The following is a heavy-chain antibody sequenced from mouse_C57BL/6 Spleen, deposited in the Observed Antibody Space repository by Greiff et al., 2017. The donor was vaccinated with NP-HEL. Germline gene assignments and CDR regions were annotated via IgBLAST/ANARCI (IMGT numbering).Heavy chain of an antibody. D-gene: IGHD4-1*01. V-gene: IGHV5-4*03. CDR1: GFTFSSYA. CDR2: ISDGGSYT. Sequence: EVKVIESGGGLVKPGGSLKLSCAASGFTFSSYAMSWVRQTPEKRLEWVATISDGGSYTYYPDNVKGRFTISRDNAKNNLYLQMSHLKSEDTAMYYCARANWDAFDYWGQGTTLTVSS. CDR3: ARANWDAFDY. J-gene: IGHJ2*01.